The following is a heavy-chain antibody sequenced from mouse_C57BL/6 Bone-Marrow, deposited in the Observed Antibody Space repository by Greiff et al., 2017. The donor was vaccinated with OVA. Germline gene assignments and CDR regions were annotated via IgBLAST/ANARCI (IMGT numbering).Heavy chain of an antibody. J-gene: IGHJ2*01. Sequence: QVQLQQPGAELVKPGASVKLSCKASGYTFTSYWMQWVKQRPGQGLEWIGAIDPSDSYTNYNQKFKGKATVTVDTSSSTAYMQLSSLTSEDSAVYFCAREDYYVPYYFDYWGQGTTRTVSS. CDR1: GYTFTSYW. V-gene: IGHV1-50*01. CDR2: IDPSDSYT. D-gene: IGHD1-1*01. CDR3: AREDYYVPYYFDY.